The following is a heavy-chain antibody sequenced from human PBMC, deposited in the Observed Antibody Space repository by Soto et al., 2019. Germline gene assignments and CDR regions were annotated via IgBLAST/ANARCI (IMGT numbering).Heavy chain of an antibody. CDR2: IYYSGST. CDR3: ARDGGDGYNSDY. J-gene: IGHJ4*02. Sequence: SETLSLTCTVSVGSISSGDYYWSWIRQPPGKGLEWIGYIYYSGSTYYNPSLKSRVTISVDTSKNQFSLKLSSVTAADTAVYYCARDGGDGYNSDYWGQGTLVTVS. V-gene: IGHV4-30-4*01. D-gene: IGHD1-1*01. CDR1: VGSISSGDYY.